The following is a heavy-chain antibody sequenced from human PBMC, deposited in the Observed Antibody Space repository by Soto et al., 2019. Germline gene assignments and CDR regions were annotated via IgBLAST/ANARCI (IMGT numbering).Heavy chain of an antibody. CDR1: GFTFNRHP. J-gene: IGHJ4*02. CDR2: ISHDGNNK. CDR3: ARASGHIYATLHGPFDL. Sequence: GGSLRLSCAASGFTFNRHPLHWVRQAPGKGLEWVAVISHDGNNKYYADSVKGRFTISRDNSMNMLYLQMHGLRTEDTAIFYCARASGHIYATLHGPFDLWGQGALVTVSS. V-gene: IGHV3-30-3*01. D-gene: IGHD2-8*01.